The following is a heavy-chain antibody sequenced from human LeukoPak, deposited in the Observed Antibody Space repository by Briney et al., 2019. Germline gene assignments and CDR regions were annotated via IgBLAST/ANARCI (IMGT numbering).Heavy chain of an antibody. D-gene: IGHD2-15*01. Sequence: GGSLRLSRAASGFTFDDYGMSWVRQAPGKGLEWVSGINWNGGSTGYADSVKGRFTISRDNAKNSLYLQMNSLRAEDTALYYCARDDCSGGSCYFDYWGQGTLVTVSS. CDR3: ARDDCSGGSCYFDY. CDR1: GFTFDDYG. J-gene: IGHJ4*02. CDR2: INWNGGST. V-gene: IGHV3-20*04.